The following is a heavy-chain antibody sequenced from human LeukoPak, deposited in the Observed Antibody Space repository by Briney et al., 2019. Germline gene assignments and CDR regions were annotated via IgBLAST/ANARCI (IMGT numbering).Heavy chain of an antibody. D-gene: IGHD3-9*01. Sequence: PGGSLRLSCAASGFTFSNYAMSWVRQAPGKGLEWVSAISADGASAYYADSVQGRFTISRDNSKNTLYLQMNSLRAEDTAVYYCARKHILTGSYFDYWGQGTLVTVSS. CDR3: ARKHILTGSYFDY. V-gene: IGHV3-23*01. CDR2: ISADGASA. J-gene: IGHJ4*02. CDR1: GFTFSNYA.